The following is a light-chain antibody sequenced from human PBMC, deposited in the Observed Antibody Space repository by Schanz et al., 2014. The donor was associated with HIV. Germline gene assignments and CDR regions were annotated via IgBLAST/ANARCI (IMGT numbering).Light chain of an antibody. CDR1: SRDIGSYNF. V-gene: IGLV2-8*01. J-gene: IGLJ1*01. Sequence: QSALTQPPSASGSPGQSVTISCTGTSRDIGSYNFVSWYQHHPAKPPKLIIYEVNKRPSGIPNRFSGSKSGNTASLTIFDLQPEDEADYYCSSLSTSGAPVFGTGTKLTVL. CDR2: EVN. CDR3: SSLSTSGAPV.